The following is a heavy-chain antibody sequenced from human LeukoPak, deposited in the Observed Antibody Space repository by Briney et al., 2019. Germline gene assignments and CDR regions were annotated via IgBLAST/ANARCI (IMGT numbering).Heavy chain of an antibody. CDR3: ARGRSLYFDY. CDR1: GGSISGYY. J-gene: IGHJ4*02. CDR2: IYTNVIT. Sequence: SETLSLTCIVSGGSISGYYWNWIRQPAGKGMEWIGRIYTNVITNYNPSLKSRVTMSVDTSKNQFSLMLSSVTAADTAVYYCARGRSLYFDYWGQGTLVTVSS. V-gene: IGHV4-4*07.